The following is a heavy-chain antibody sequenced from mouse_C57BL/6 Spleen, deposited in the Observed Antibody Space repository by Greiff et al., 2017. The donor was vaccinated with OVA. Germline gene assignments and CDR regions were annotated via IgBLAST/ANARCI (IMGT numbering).Heavy chain of an antibody. Sequence: VQLQQSGPGLAKPSQTLSLTCSVTGYSITSDYWNWIRKFPGNKLEYMGYISYSGSTYYNPSLKSRISITRDTSKNQYYLQLNSVTTEDTATYYCASRTYGSSSWYFEVWGTGTTVTVSS. J-gene: IGHJ1*03. D-gene: IGHD1-1*01. CDR2: ISYSGST. CDR3: ASRTYGSSSWYFEV. CDR1: GYSITSDY. V-gene: IGHV3-8*01.